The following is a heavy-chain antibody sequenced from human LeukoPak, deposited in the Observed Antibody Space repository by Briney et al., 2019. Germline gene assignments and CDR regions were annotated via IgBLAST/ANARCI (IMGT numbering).Heavy chain of an antibody. CDR2: IYHSGST. CDR3: ARVGILNIGRSNWYFDL. D-gene: IGHD2-15*01. J-gene: IGHJ2*01. Sequence: KPSQTLSLTCTVSGGSISSGGYYWSWIRQPPGKGLEWIGYIYHSGSTYYNPSLKSRVTISVDRSKNQFPLKLSSVTAADTAVYYCARVGILNIGRSNWYFDLWGRGTLVTVSS. V-gene: IGHV4-30-2*01. CDR1: GGSISSGGYY.